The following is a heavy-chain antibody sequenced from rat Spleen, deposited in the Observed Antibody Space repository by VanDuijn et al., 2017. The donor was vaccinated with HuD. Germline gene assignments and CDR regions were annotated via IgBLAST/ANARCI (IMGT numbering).Heavy chain of an antibody. CDR3: ARPGITSYVMDA. CDR1: GFILSDYY. V-gene: IGHV5-29*01. J-gene: IGHJ4*01. Sequence: EVQLVESDGGLVQPGRSLKLSCVVSGFILSDYYMAWVRQAPTKGLEWVATISYDGSSTYYRDSVKGRFTISRDNAKSTLYLQMNSLRSEDTATYYCARPGITSYVMDAWGQGASVTVSS. CDR2: ISYDGSST. D-gene: IGHD1-4*01.